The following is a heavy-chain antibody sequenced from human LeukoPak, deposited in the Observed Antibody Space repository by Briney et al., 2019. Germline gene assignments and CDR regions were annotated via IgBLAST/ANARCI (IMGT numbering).Heavy chain of an antibody. CDR2: IYSGGST. J-gene: IGHJ4*02. D-gene: IGHD6-13*01. CDR3: ARDPQDSSSWNFDY. V-gene: IGHV3-66*02. CDR1: GFTVSSNY. Sequence: GGSLRLSCAASGFTVSSNYMSWVRQAPGKGLEWGSVIYSGGSTYYADSVKGRFTISRDNAKNTLYLQMNSLRAEDTAVYYCARDPQDSSSWNFDYWGQGTLVTVSS.